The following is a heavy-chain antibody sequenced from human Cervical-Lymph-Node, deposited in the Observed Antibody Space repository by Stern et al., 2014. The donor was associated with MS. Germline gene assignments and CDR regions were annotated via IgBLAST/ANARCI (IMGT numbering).Heavy chain of an antibody. J-gene: IGHJ5*02. D-gene: IGHD6-13*01. CDR1: GVTFSKFP. Sequence: HVQLVPSGAEVTKPGSSGKVSCKASGVTFSKFPSSWARQAPGQGLEWIGGIFPVCGTPTSAQEFRGRVTITADVSTSTVYMELSSLRSDDTAVYYCALSSETSDRWYSLGYDLWGQGTLVTVSS. CDR3: ALSSETSDRWYSLGYDL. V-gene: IGHV1-69*01. CDR2: IFPVCGTP.